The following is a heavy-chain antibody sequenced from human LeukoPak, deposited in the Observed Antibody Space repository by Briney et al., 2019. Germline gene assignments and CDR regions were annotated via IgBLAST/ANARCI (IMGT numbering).Heavy chain of an antibody. D-gene: IGHD3-10*01. CDR3: AKVYGSGSATVDP. V-gene: IGHV3-23*01. Sequence: GGSLRLSCATSGFTFSNYAMNWVRQAPGKGLEWVSAITGSGGRTYYADSVKGRFTISRDNSKNTLYLQMNSLRAEDTAVYYCAKVYGSGSATVDPWGQGTLVTVSS. CDR1: GFTFSNYA. J-gene: IGHJ5*02. CDR2: ITGSGGRT.